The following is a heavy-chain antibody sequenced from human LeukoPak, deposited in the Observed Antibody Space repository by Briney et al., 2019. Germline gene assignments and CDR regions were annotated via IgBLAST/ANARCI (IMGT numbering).Heavy chain of an antibody. J-gene: IGHJ4*02. CDR3: ARANNFGDHRDGYYYFDY. CDR1: GFTFRSYE. V-gene: IGHV3-33*08. CDR2: IWKHGRNK. Sequence: LRLSCAASGFTFRSYEMNWVRQAPAKGLEWVAVIWKHGRNKDYADSPKRRFTISRDDSKNNVHVEMDSLRAEDTAVYYCARANNFGDHRDGYYYFDYWGRGTLATVSS. D-gene: IGHD4-17*01.